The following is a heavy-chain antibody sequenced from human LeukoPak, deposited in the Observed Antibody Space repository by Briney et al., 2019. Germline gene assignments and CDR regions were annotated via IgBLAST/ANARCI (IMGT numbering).Heavy chain of an antibody. CDR1: GGSLSSYY. CDR3: ARMGRRGLDY. Sequence: SETLSLTCTVSGGSLSSYYWSWIRQPPGKGLEWIGYIYYSGSTNYNPSLKSRVTISVDTSKNQFSLKLSSVTAADTAVYYCARMGRRGLDYWGQGTQVTVSS. CDR2: IYYSGST. V-gene: IGHV4-59*01. J-gene: IGHJ4*02. D-gene: IGHD2-15*01.